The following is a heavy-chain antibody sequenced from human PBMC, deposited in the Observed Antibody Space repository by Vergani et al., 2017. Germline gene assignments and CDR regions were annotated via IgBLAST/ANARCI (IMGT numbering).Heavy chain of an antibody. D-gene: IGHD2-15*01. V-gene: IGHV3-48*03. CDR3: ARVGCSGGSCYFDY. CDR1: GFTFSSYE. CDR2: ISSSGSTI. J-gene: IGHJ4*02. Sequence: EVQLVESGGGLVKPGGSLRLSCAASGFTFSSYEMNWVRQAPGKGLEWVSYISSSGSTIYYADSVKGRFTISRDNAKNSLYLQMNSLRAEDTAVYYCARVGCSGGSCYFDYWGQGTLVTVSS.